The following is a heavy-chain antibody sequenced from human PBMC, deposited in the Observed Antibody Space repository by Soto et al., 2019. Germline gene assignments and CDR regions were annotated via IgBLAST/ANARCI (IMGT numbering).Heavy chain of an antibody. J-gene: IGHJ5*02. CDR2: FDPEDGET. V-gene: IGHV1-24*01. Sequence: ASVELCCKVSGETKKEISRQWVRQDHGKGLEWMGGFDPEDGETIYAQKFQGRVTMTEDTSTDTAYMELSSLRSEDTAVYYCAAWPQITMVRGVRYWFDPWGQGTLVTSPQ. D-gene: IGHD3-10*01. CDR1: GETKKEIS. CDR3: AAWPQITMVRGVRYWFDP.